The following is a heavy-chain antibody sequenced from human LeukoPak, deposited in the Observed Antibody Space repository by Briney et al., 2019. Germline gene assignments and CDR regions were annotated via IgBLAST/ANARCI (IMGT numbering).Heavy chain of an antibody. Sequence: SETLSLTCAVYGGSFSGYYWSWIRQPPGKGLEWIGDINHSGSTNYNPSLKSRVTISVDTSKNQFSLKLSSVTAADTAVYYCARGVRALKQLAQWGQGTLVTVSS. CDR2: INHSGST. D-gene: IGHD6-6*01. J-gene: IGHJ4*02. V-gene: IGHV4-34*01. CDR3: ARGVRALKQLAQ. CDR1: GGSFSGYY.